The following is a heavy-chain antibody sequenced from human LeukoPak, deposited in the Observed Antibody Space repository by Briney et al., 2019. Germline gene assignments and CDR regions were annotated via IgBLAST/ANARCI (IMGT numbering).Heavy chain of an antibody. CDR2: ISWNSGSI. CDR3: AKDIGLGYSYGPGAFDI. D-gene: IGHD5-18*01. Sequence: GGSLRLSCAASGFTFDDYAMHWVRQAPGKGLEWVSGISWNSGSIGYADSVKGRFTISRDNAKNSLYLQMNSLRAEDTALYYCAKDIGLGYSYGPGAFDIWGQGTMVIVSS. CDR1: GFTFDDYA. V-gene: IGHV3-9*01. J-gene: IGHJ3*02.